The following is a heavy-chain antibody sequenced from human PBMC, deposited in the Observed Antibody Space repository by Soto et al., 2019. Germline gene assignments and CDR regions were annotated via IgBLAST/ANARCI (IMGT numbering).Heavy chain of an antibody. D-gene: IGHD6-19*01. V-gene: IGHV4-61*01. Sequence: QVQLQESGPGLVKPSETLSLTCTVSGGSVSSGSYYWSWIRQPPGKGLEWIGYIYYSVSTNYNPSLKSRATISVDTSKNQFSLKVSSVTAADTAVYYCASYSSGWYDVIYWGQGTLVTVSS. CDR1: GGSVSSGSYY. CDR2: IYYSVST. J-gene: IGHJ4*02. CDR3: ASYSSGWYDVIY.